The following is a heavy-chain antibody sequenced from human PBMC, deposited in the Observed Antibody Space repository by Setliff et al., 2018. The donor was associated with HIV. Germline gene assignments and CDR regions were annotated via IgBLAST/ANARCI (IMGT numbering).Heavy chain of an antibody. D-gene: IGHD6-19*01. V-gene: IGHV3-23*01. CDR3: AKGRYSSGANYYYYYMDV. Sequence: GGSLRLSCAASGFTFSRHAMSWVRQAPGEGLEWVSAISGSGGSTYYADSVKGRFTISRDDSKNTAYLQMNSLRAEDTAVYYCAKGRYSSGANYYYYYMDVWGKGTTVTSP. CDR1: GFTFSRHA. J-gene: IGHJ6*03. CDR2: ISGSGGST.